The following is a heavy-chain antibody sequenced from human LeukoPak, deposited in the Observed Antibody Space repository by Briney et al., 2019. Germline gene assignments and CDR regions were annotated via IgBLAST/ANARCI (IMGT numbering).Heavy chain of an antibody. CDR2: ISGSGGST. CDR1: GFTFSSYA. Sequence: GGSLRLSCAASGFTFSSYAMSWVRQTPGKGLEWVSAISGSGGSTYYADSVKGRFTISRDNSKNTLFLQMNSLRAEDTAPYYCAKSAQGGPYYYYGMDVWGQGTTVTVSS. D-gene: IGHD2-15*01. J-gene: IGHJ6*02. CDR3: AKSAQGGPYYYYGMDV. V-gene: IGHV3-23*01.